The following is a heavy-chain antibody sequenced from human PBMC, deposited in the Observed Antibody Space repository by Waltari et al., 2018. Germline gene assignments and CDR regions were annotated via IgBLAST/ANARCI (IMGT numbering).Heavy chain of an antibody. CDR2: INTRNGGT. CDR3: ARTYQSGSYSDY. CDR1: GYPFTSYY. D-gene: IGHD1-26*01. Sequence: PGASVKVSCKTSGYPFTSYYMHWVRQAPGQGLEWMGWINTRNGGTNYAQKYQGRVTMTRDTSISTAYMELSRLISNDTAVYYCARTYQSGSYSDYWGQGTPVTVSS. V-gene: IGHV1-2*02. J-gene: IGHJ4*02.